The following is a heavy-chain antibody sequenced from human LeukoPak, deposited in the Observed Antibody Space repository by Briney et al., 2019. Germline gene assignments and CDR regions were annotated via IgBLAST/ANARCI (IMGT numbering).Heavy chain of an antibody. J-gene: IGHJ4*02. D-gene: IGHD3-22*01. V-gene: IGHV4-34*01. CDR2: INHSGST. CDR3: AGGPPTDYYDSSGFYYVFDY. Sequence: PSETLSLTCAVYGGSFSGYYWSWLRQPPGKGLEWIGEINHSGSTNYNPSLKSRVTISVDTSKNQFSLKLSSVTAADTAVYFCAGGPPTDYYDSSGFYYVFDYWGQGTLVTVSS. CDR1: GGSFSGYY.